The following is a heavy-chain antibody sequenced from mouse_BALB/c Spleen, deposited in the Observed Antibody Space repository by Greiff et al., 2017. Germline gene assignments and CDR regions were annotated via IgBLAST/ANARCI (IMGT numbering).Heavy chain of an antibody. D-gene: IGHD3-3*01. J-gene: IGHJ2*01. CDR3: ARGDEGYYFDY. CDR2: IYPGDGDT. Sequence: VQGVESGAELVRPGSSVKISCKASGYAFSSYWMNWVKQRPGQGLEWIGQIYPGDGDTNYNGKFKGKATLTADKSSSTAYMQLSSLTSEDSAVYFCARGDEGYYFDYWGQGTTLTVSS. V-gene: IGHV1-80*01. CDR1: GYAFSSYW.